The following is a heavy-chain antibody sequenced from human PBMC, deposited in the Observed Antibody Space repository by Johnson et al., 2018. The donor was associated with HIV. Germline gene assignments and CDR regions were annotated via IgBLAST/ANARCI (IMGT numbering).Heavy chain of an antibody. J-gene: IGHJ3*02. CDR2: ISGSGGST. V-gene: IGHV3-23*04. D-gene: IGHD6-13*01. CDR3: ARMVDSSSWTPEAFDI. Sequence: VHLVESGGGLVQPGGSLRLSCAASGFTFSSYAMSWVRQAPGKGLEWVSAISGSGGSTYYADSVKGRFTISRDNSKNTLYLQMNSLRAEDTAVYYCARMVDSSSWTPEAFDIWGQGTMVTVSS. CDR1: GFTFSSYA.